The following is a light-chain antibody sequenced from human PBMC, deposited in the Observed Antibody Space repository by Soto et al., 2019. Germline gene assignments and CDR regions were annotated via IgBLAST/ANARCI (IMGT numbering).Light chain of an antibody. Sequence: EIVLTQSPATLSLSPGERATLSCRASQSVSSYLAWYQQKPGQAPRLLIYGASSRATDIPDRFSGSGSGTDFTLTISRLEPEDFAVYYCQLYGNSFSYTFGQGTKLEIK. CDR1: QSVSSY. CDR3: QLYGNSFSYT. V-gene: IGKV3-20*01. J-gene: IGKJ2*01. CDR2: GAS.